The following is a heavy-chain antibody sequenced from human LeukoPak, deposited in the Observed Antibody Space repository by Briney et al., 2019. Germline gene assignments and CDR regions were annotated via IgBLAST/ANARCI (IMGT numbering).Heavy chain of an antibody. J-gene: IGHJ1*01. V-gene: IGHV4-59*01. CDR2: IYYSGST. CDR3: ARDPGFQH. CDR1: GGSISSYY. Sequence: SETLSLTCTVSGGSISSYYWSWIRQPPGKGLEWIGYIYYSGSTSYNPSLKSRVTISVDTSKNQFSLKLSSVTAADTAVYYCARDPGFQHWGQGTLVTVSS.